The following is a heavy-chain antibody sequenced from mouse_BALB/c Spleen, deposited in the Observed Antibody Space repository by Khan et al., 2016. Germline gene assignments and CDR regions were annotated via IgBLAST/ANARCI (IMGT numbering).Heavy chain of an antibody. CDR3: ARQYVRSYVGFAY. Sequence: QVQLKESGAELVRPGTSVKVSCKASGYAFTNCLIEWVKQRPGQGLEWIGVINPGSGGTKYNERIKGKATLTADSSASTADMQLSSLTADESGVYFCARQYVRSYVGFAYWPHWTLFTVSA. V-gene: IGHV1-54*01. CDR1: GYAFTNCL. J-gene: IGHJ3*01. CDR2: INPGSGGT. D-gene: IGHD1-1*01.